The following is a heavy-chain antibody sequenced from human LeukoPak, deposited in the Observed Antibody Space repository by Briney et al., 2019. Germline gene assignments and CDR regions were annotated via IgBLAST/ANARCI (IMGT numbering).Heavy chain of an antibody. J-gene: IGHJ6*03. D-gene: IGHD2-8*02. V-gene: IGHV4-59*08. CDR1: GGFISSYY. CDR3: ARHSSKYWRNYMDV. CDR2: IYYSGST. Sequence: PSETLSLTCTVSGGFISSYYWSWIRQPPGKGLEWIGYIYYSGSTNYNPSLKSRVTISVDTSKNQFSLKLSSVTAADTAVYYCARHSSKYWRNYMDVWGKGTTVTISS.